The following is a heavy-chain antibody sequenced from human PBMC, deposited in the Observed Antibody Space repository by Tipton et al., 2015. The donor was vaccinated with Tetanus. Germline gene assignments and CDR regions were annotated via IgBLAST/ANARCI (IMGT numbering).Heavy chain of an antibody. D-gene: IGHD6-6*01. CDR3: ARHVEQLVPYYHYYMDV. V-gene: IGHV4-39*01. CDR1: GGSISSSSYY. Sequence: TLSLTCTVSGGSISSSSYYWGWIRQPPGKGLEWIGSIYYSGSTYYNPSLKSRLTISVDTSKNQFSLKLSSVTAADTAVYYCARHVEQLVPYYHYYMDVWGEGTTVTVSS. J-gene: IGHJ6*03. CDR2: IYYSGST.